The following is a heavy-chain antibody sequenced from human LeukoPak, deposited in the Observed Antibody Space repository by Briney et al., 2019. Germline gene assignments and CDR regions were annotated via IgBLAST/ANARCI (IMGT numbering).Heavy chain of an antibody. CDR3: ARHYGSGSYSAEYFQH. CDR1: GGSIINYY. J-gene: IGHJ1*01. D-gene: IGHD3-10*01. V-gene: IGHV4-4*07. CDR2: IYTRGTT. Sequence: PSETLSLTCTVSGGSIINYYWSWIRQPAGKGLEWIGRIYTRGTTNYNPSLKSRVTISVDTSKNQFSLKLSSVTAADTAVYYCARHYGSGSYSAEYFQHRGQGTLVTVSS.